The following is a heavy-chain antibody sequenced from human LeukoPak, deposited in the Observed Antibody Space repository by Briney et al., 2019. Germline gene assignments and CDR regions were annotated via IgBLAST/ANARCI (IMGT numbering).Heavy chain of an antibody. Sequence: GGSLRLSCAASGFTFSSYWMSWVRQAPGKGLEWVANIKKDGSEKYYVDSVKGRFTISRDNAKNSLYLQMNSLRAEDTAVYYCARNPTGYSSSWSPYYYYYMDVWGKGTTVTISS. V-gene: IGHV3-7*01. CDR3: ARNPTGYSSSWSPYYYYYMDV. CDR1: GFTFSSYW. J-gene: IGHJ6*03. CDR2: IKKDGSEK. D-gene: IGHD6-13*01.